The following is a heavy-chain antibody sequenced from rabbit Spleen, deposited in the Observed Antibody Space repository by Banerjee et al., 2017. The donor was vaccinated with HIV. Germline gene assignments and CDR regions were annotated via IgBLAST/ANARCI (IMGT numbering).Heavy chain of an antibody. CDR3: ARDLVAVIGWNFNL. D-gene: IGHD1-1*01. CDR1: GFTITNNYY. J-gene: IGHJ4*01. V-gene: IGHV1S45*01. Sequence: QEQLEESGGGLVQPEGSLTLTCTASGFTITNNYYMCWVRQAPGKGLEWIACIYAGSSGSTYYASWAKGRFTISKTSSTTVTLQMTSLTAADTATYFCARDLVAVIGWNFNLWGPGTLVTVS. CDR2: IYAGSSGST.